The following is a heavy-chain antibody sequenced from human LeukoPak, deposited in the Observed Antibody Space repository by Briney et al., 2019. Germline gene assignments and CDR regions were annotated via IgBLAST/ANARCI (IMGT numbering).Heavy chain of an antibody. CDR2: INPNSGGT. J-gene: IGHJ4*02. D-gene: IGHD1-26*01. CDR1: GYTFTGYY. Sequence: ASVKVSCKASGYTFTGYYMHWVRQAPGQGLEWMGWINPNSGGTNYAQKFQGRVTMTRNTSISTAYMELSSLRSEDTAVYYCARPLRGGGGSFDYWGQGTLVTVSS. V-gene: IGHV1-2*02. CDR3: ARPLRGGGGSFDY.